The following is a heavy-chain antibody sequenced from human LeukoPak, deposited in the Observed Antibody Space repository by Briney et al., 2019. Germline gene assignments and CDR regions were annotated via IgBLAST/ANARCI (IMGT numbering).Heavy chain of an antibody. J-gene: IGHJ3*02. Sequence: GGSLRLSCAASGFTFSSYAMSWVRQAPGKGLEWVSAISGSGGSTYYADSVKGRFTISRDNSKNTLYLQMNSLRAEDTAVYYCARDLESNYDFWSGYEPSGFDIWGQGTKVTVSS. CDR1: GFTFSSYA. D-gene: IGHD3-3*01. CDR2: ISGSGGST. CDR3: ARDLESNYDFWSGYEPSGFDI. V-gene: IGHV3-23*01.